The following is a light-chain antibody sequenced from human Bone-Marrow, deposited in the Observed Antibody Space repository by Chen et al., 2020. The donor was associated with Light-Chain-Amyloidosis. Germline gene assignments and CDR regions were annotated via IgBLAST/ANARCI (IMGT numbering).Light chain of an antibody. CDR1: SSDVGGYNY. Sequence: QSAMTQPASVSGSPGQSITISCPRASSDVGGYNYVSWYQQHPGKAPKLMIFDVSNRPSGVSNRFSGSKSGNTASLTSSGLQAEDEADYYCSSYTSSSLWVFGGGTKLTVL. CDR2: DVS. J-gene: IGLJ3*02. V-gene: IGLV2-14*01. CDR3: SSYTSSSLWV.